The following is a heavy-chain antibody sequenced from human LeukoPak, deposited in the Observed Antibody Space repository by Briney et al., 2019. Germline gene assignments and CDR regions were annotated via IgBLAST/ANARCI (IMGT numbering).Heavy chain of an antibody. CDR2: IWSDGSNK. J-gene: IGHJ4*02. Sequence: PGRSLRLSCAASGFTFSSYVMHWVRQAPGKGLEWVAVIWSDGSNKYYADSVKGRFTISRDNSKNTPYLQMNTLRAEDTAVYYCARAPVAASYYFDYWGQGTLVTVSS. CDR1: GFTFSSYV. V-gene: IGHV3-33*01. D-gene: IGHD6-19*01. CDR3: ARAPVAASYYFDY.